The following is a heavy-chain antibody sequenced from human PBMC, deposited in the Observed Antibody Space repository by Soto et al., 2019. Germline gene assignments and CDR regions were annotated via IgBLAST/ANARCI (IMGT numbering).Heavy chain of an antibody. J-gene: IGHJ6*03. CDR2: IYYSGST. CDR1: GGSISSYY. V-gene: IGHV4-59*08. D-gene: IGHD6-6*01. CDR3: ARFYSSYIDYYYYYYMDV. Sequence: SETLSLTCTVSGGSISSYYWSWIRQPPGKGLEWIGYIYYSGSTNYNPSLKSRVTISVDTSKNQFSLKLSSVTAADTAVYYCARFYSSYIDYYYYYYMDVWGKGTTVTVSS.